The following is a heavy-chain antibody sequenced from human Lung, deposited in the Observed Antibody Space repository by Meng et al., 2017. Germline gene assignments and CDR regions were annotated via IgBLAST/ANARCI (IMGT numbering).Heavy chain of an antibody. CDR3: AKALGWGSSPDY. Sequence: QVQLVQAGADVKKPGASVKVSCKASGYPFTAYYIHWVRPAPGQGLEWMGRINPNRGGTNFAQKFQGRVIMTRDTSISTAYMELSSLGFDDTAVYYCAKALGWGSSPDYWGQGILVTVSS. V-gene: IGHV1-2*06. J-gene: IGHJ4*02. CDR2: INPNRGGT. CDR1: GYPFTAYY. D-gene: IGHD2-21*01.